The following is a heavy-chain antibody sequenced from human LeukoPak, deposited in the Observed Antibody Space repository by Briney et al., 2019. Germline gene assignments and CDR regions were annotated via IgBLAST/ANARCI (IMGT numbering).Heavy chain of an antibody. CDR1: GYTLTELS. Sequence: GASVKVSCKVSGYTLTELSMHWVRQAPGKGLEWMGGFDPEDGETIYAQKFQGRVTMTEDTSTDTAYMELSSLRSEDTAVYYCATDSSGYYYFDYWGQGTQVTVSS. D-gene: IGHD3-22*01. V-gene: IGHV1-24*01. CDR2: FDPEDGET. CDR3: ATDSSGYYYFDY. J-gene: IGHJ4*02.